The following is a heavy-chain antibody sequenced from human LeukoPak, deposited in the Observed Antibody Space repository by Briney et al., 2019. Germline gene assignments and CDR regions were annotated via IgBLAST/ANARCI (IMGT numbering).Heavy chain of an antibody. J-gene: IGHJ4*02. CDR2: ISSSSSYI. Sequence: GGSLRLSCAASGFTFSSYSMNWVRQDPGKGLEWVSSISSSSSYIYYADSVKGRFTISRDSAKNSLYLQMNSLRAEDTAVYYCASTVTTSGVEVDWGQGTLVTVSS. CDR3: ASTVTTSGVEVD. V-gene: IGHV3-21*01. D-gene: IGHD4-17*01. CDR1: GFTFSSYS.